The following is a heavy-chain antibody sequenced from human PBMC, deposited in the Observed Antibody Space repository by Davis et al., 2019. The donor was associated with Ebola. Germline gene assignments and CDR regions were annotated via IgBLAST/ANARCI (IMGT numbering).Heavy chain of an antibody. J-gene: IGHJ4*02. V-gene: IGHV3-30*02. D-gene: IGHD6-6*01. Sequence: GESLKISCAASGFTFSTYAIHWVRQAPGKGLEWVAVIWYDGSNKYYADSVKGRFTISRDNSKNTLYLQMNSLRAEDTAVYYCAKDPSSSEPDYWGQGTLVTVSS. CDR2: IWYDGSNK. CDR1: GFTFSTYA. CDR3: AKDPSSSEPDY.